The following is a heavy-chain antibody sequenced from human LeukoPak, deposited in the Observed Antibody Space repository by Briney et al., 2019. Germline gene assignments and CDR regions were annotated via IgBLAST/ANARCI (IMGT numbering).Heavy chain of an antibody. CDR3: AKDGWQQLIMGRFDY. J-gene: IGHJ4*02. CDR2: ISGSGGRT. V-gene: IGHV3-23*01. Sequence: GGSLRLSCAASGFTFSSYAMSWVRQAPGKGLEWVSAISGSGGRTYYADSVKGRFTISRDNSKNTLYLQMNSLRAEDTAVYYCAKDGWQQLIMGRFDYWGQGTLVTVSS. CDR1: GFTFSSYA. D-gene: IGHD6-13*01.